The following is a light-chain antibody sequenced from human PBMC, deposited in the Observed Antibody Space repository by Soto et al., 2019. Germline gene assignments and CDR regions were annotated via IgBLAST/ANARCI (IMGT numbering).Light chain of an antibody. CDR2: DAS. CDR3: QQRSNWPPGLT. J-gene: IGKJ4*01. Sequence: EIVLTQSPATLSLSPGERATLSCRASQSVSSYLAWYHQKPGQAPRLLIYDASNRATGIPARFSGSGSGTDFTRTITSLEPEDFAVYYCQQRSNWPPGLTFGGGTKVEIK. V-gene: IGKV3-11*01. CDR1: QSVSSY.